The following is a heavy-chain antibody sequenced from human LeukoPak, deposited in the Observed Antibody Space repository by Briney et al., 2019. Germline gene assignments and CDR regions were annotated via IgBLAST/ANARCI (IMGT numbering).Heavy chain of an antibody. CDR3: AMRPQTYSSSWYYFDY. J-gene: IGHJ4*02. V-gene: IGHV4-30-2*01. CDR1: GGSISSGGYY. D-gene: IGHD6-13*01. Sequence: SQTLSLTCTVSGGSISSGGYYWSWIRQPPGKGLEWIGYIYHSGSTYYNPSLKSRVTISVDRSKNQFSLKLCSVTAADTAVYYCAMRPQTYSSSWYYFDYWGQGTLVTVSS. CDR2: IYHSGST.